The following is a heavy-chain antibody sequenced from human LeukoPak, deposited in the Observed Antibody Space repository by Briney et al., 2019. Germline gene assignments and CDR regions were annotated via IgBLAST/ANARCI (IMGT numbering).Heavy chain of an antibody. V-gene: IGHV3-48*03. CDR3: ARRYCSSTDCLFDY. D-gene: IGHD2-2*01. J-gene: IGHJ4*02. CDR2: ISSGGSIK. Sequence: GGSLRLSCAASGFTFSNYDMNWVRQAPGXGLEWVSHISSGGSIKYYADSLKGRFTISRDNAKNSLYLQMNSLRADDTAVYYCARRYCSSTDCLFDYWGQGTLVTVSS. CDR1: GFTFSNYD.